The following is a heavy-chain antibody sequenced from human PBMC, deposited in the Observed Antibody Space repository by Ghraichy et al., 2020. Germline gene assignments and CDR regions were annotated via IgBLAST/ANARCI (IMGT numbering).Heavy chain of an antibody. CDR2: ISSSSSYI. D-gene: IGHD6-19*01. V-gene: IGHV3-21*01. CDR1: GFTFSSYS. CDR3: ARDDTVYSSGWYGY. Sequence: GGSLRLSCAASGFTFSSYSMNWVRQAPGKGLEWVSSISSSSSYIYYADSVKGRFTISRDNAKNSLYLQMNSLRAEDTAVYYCARDDTVYSSGWYGYWGQGTLVTVSS. J-gene: IGHJ4*02.